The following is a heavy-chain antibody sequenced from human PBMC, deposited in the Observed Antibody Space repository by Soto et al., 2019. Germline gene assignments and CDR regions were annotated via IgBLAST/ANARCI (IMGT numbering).Heavy chain of an antibody. CDR1: GGSISSSSYY. Sequence: SETLSLTCTVSGGSISSSSYYWGWIRQPPGKGLEWIGSIYYSGSTYYNPSLKSRVTISVDTSKNQFSLKLSSVTAADTAVYYCARETYYYGSGSRAFDYWGQGTLVTVSS. V-gene: IGHV4-39*02. CDR3: ARETYYYGSGSRAFDY. J-gene: IGHJ4*02. CDR2: IYYSGST. D-gene: IGHD3-10*01.